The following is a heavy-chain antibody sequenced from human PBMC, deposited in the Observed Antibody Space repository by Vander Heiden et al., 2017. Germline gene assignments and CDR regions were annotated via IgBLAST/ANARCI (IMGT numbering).Heavy chain of an antibody. J-gene: IGHJ6*02. D-gene: IGHD4-17*01. CDR1: GFPFDDSA. CDR2: ISWNSGSI. Sequence: EVQLVESGGGLVQPGRSLRLSCAASGFPFDDSAMHWVRQAPGKGLEWVSGISWNSGSIGYADSVKGRFTISRDNAKNSLYLQMNSLRAEDTALYYCAKDTYGDKYYYYGMDVWGQGTTVTVSS. CDR3: AKDTYGDKYYYYGMDV. V-gene: IGHV3-9*01.